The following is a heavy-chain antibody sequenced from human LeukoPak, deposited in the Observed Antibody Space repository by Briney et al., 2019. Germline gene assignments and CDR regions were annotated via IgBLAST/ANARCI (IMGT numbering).Heavy chain of an antibody. CDR2: IYSSGST. D-gene: IGHD6-19*01. CDR3: AREAVAGIDY. CDR1: GGSISSYY. V-gene: IGHV4-59*01. J-gene: IGHJ4*02. Sequence: SETLSLTCTVSGGSISSYYWSWIRQPPGKGLEWIGYIYSSGSTNYNSSLKSRVTISVDTSKNQFSLKLTSVTAADTAVYYCAREAVAGIDYWGQGTLVTVSS.